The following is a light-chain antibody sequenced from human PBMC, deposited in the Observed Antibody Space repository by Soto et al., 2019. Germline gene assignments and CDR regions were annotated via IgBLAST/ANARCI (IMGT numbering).Light chain of an antibody. CDR1: QSVSTN. CDR3: QQYNNWPYT. Sequence: EIVMTQSPAPLSVSPGERATLSCRARQSVSTNLAWYQHKPGQAPRLLIYGASTRATGIPARFSGSGSGTEFTLTISGLQPEDFAIYYCQQYNNWPYTFGQGTKLEI. J-gene: IGKJ2*01. V-gene: IGKV3-15*01. CDR2: GAS.